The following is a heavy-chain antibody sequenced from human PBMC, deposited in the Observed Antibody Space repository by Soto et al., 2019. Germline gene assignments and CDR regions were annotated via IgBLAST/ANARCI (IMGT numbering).Heavy chain of an antibody. V-gene: IGHV3-9*01. D-gene: IGHD2-15*01. CDR3: AKGGPDGFGSGGRCYFDY. CDR2: ISWNSNII. Sequence: GGSLRLSCAASGFTFDDYAMHWVRRVPGKGLEWVSSISWNSNIIGYADSVKGRFTISRDNAKNSLYLQMNSLRPEDTALYYCAKGGPDGFGSGGRCYFDYWGQGTLVTVSS. J-gene: IGHJ4*02. CDR1: GFTFDDYA.